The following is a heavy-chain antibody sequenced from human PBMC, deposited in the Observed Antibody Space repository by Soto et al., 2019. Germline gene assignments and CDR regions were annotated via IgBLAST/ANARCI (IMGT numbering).Heavy chain of an antibody. D-gene: IGHD3-10*01. CDR3: ARDGELLEYYYHYMYV. Sequence: QVQLVESGGGVVQPGRSLRLSCAASGFTFSSYGMHWVRQAPGKGLEWVAVIWFDGRNEHYADSVKGRFTISRDNAKNTLYLQMNSLRAEDTAVYYCARDGELLEYYYHYMYVWGKGTTVTVSS. J-gene: IGHJ6*03. CDR1: GFTFSSYG. V-gene: IGHV3-33*01. CDR2: IWFDGRNE.